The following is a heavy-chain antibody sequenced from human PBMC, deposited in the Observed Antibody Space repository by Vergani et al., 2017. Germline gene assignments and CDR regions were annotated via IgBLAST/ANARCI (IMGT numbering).Heavy chain of an antibody. CDR1: GGSFSNYF. D-gene: IGHD3-22*01. J-gene: IGHJ4*02. CDR2: VNRRGTA. V-gene: IGHV4-34*01. CDR3: ARGFRGLTGYYFRYFDN. Sequence: QVQLQQWGAGLLKPSETLSLTCAVYGGSFSNYFWSWVRQPPGQGLEWIGEVNRRGTANYNPSLKSRVTISTDASKNHFSLKLSSVTAADTAVYYCARGFRGLTGYYFRYFDNWGQGALVAVSS.